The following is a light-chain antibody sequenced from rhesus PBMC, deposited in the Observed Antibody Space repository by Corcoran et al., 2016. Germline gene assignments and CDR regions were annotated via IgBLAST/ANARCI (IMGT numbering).Light chain of an antibody. J-gene: IGKJ2*01. V-gene: IGKV2-104*02. CDR2: EVS. Sequence: DIVMTQTPLSLPVTPGEPASISCRSSHSLLDSEDGNTYLDWYLQKHGQSPKLLIYEVSNQSSGVPDRFSGSGSDTDFTLKISRVEAEDVGVYYCMQALEFPYSFGQGTKVEIK. CDR1: HSLLDSEDGNTY. CDR3: MQALEFPYS.